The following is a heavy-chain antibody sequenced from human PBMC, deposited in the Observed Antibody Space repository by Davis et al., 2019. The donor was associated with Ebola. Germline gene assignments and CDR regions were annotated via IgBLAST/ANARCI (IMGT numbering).Heavy chain of an antibody. Sequence: AASVKVSCKASGGTFSSYAISWVRQAPGQGLEWMGRIIPILGIANYAQKFQGRVTITADKSTSTAYMELSRLRSDDTAVYYCAREGGGALYYYYGMDVWGQGTTVTVSS. CDR3: AREGGGALYYYYGMDV. V-gene: IGHV1-69*04. CDR2: IIPILGIA. CDR1: GGTFSSYA. J-gene: IGHJ6*02.